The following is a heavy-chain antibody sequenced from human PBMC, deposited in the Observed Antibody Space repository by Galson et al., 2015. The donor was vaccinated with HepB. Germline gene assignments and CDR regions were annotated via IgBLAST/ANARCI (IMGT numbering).Heavy chain of an antibody. J-gene: IGHJ4*02. CDR2: ISIGDGTI. D-gene: IGHD5-18*01. CDR1: GFTISDSY. Sequence: SLRLSCAASGFTISDSYVTWIRQAPGKGLEWISYISIGDGTIYYADSVKGRFTIFRDNTRNSVFLHMNSLRAEDTAVYYCVRDESKGYSYSLDIWGQGTLVTVSS. CDR3: VRDESKGYSYSLDI. V-gene: IGHV3-11*01.